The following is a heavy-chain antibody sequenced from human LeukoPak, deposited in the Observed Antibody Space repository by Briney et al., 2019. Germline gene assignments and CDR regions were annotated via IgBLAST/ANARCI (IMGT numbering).Heavy chain of an antibody. CDR1: GGSISSGSYY. Sequence: PSQTLSLTCTASGGSISSGSYYWSWIRQPAGKGLEWIGRIYTSGSTNYNPSLKSRVTISVDTSKNQFSLKLSSVTAADTAVYYCARDRASSWFGFDPWGQGTLVTVSS. CDR2: IYTSGST. J-gene: IGHJ5*02. D-gene: IGHD6-13*01. V-gene: IGHV4-61*02. CDR3: ARDRASSWFGFDP.